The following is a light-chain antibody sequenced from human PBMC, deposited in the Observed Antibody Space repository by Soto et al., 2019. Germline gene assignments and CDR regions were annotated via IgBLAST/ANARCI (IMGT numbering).Light chain of an antibody. V-gene: IGLV2-8*01. CDR3: SSYAGTNTPYV. CDR2: EVS. Sequence: QSALNQPPSASGSPGQSVTISCTGTSSDVGGYYYVSWYQQHPGKAPKLMIYEVSKRTSGFPDRFSGSKSGNTASLTVSGLQDEDEADYFCSSYAGTNTPYVFGTGTKLTVL. CDR1: SSDVGGYYY. J-gene: IGLJ1*01.